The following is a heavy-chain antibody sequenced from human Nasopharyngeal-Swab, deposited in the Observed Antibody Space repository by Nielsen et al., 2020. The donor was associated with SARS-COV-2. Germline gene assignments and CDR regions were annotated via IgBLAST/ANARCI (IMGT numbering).Heavy chain of an antibody. J-gene: IGHJ5*02. Sequence: SESLSLTCTVSGGPISSYYWSWIRQPPGKGLEGIGYIYYSGSTNYNPSLKSRVTISVDTSKNQFSLKLSSVTAADTAVYYCARGFDPWGQGTLVTVSS. CDR2: IYYSGST. CDR3: ARGFDP. CDR1: GGPISSYY. V-gene: IGHV4-59*01.